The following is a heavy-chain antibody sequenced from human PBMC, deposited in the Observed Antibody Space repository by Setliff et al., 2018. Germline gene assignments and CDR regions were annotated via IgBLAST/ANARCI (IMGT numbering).Heavy chain of an antibody. D-gene: IGHD2-15*01. V-gene: IGHV3-33*08. CDR1: GFTFSTYR. CDR2: IWDDGVKK. CDR3: ARTCSGSGCYAGLES. Sequence: SCAASGFTFSTYRMHWVRQAPGKGLEWVAVIWDDGVKKYHADSVKGRFTISRDNSKNTLYLQMNSLRPEDTAVYYCARTCSGSGCYAGLESWGQGTPGTVSS. J-gene: IGHJ4*02.